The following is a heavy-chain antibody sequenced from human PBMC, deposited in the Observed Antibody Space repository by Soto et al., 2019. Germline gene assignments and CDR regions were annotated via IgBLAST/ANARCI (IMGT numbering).Heavy chain of an antibody. Sequence: LXLTCTISGGSGSVYYWSWIRQSTGQGLEWIGYIYASGSPYYNPSLSSRVTISADTSKNQISLKLTSPTAADTAVYYCARGVGSSPPQYWGRGTLVTASS. CDR1: GGSGSVYY. CDR2: IYASGSP. D-gene: IGHD1-26*01. V-gene: IGHV4-59*02. CDR3: ARGVGSSPPQY. J-gene: IGHJ4*02.